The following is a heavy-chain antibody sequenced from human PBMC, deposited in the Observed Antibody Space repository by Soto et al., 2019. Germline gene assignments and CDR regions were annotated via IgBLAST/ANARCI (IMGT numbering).Heavy chain of an antibody. CDR1: GGTFSSYA. CDR2: IIPIFGTA. J-gene: IGHJ6*02. Sequence: SVKVSCKASGGTFSSYAISWVRQAPGQGLEWMGGIIPIFGTANYAQKFQGRVTITADKSTSTAYMELSSLRSEDTAVYYCARGVHGDFWSGRPHYYYYGMDVWGQGTTVTVSS. D-gene: IGHD3-3*01. CDR3: ARGVHGDFWSGRPHYYYYGMDV. V-gene: IGHV1-69*06.